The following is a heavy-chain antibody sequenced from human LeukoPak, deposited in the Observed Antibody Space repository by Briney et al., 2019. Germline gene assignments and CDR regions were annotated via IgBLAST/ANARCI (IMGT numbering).Heavy chain of an antibody. CDR1: GFSFSSSG. CDR3: AKEAFWPVGFDP. CDR2: IAYDGSNK. V-gene: IGHV3-30*18. J-gene: IGHJ5*02. D-gene: IGHD3-3*01. Sequence: PGRSLRLSCAASGFSFSSSGMHWVRQAPGKGPEWVAVIAYDGSNKYYTDSVKGRFTVSRDNSKNTLYLQMNSLRAEDTAVYYFAKEAFWPVGFDPWGQGALVTASS.